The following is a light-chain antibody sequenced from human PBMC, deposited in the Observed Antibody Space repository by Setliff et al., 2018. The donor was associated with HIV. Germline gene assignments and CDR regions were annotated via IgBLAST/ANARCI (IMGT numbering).Light chain of an antibody. CDR1: QTISSFS. Sequence: EIVLTQSPGTLSLSPGERATLSCRASQTISSFSLAWYQQKPGQAPRLLIYAASSRATDIPDRFSGSGSGTDFTLTISRLEPEDFAVYYCQHCDYSRITFGQGTRLEIK. V-gene: IGKV3-20*01. J-gene: IGKJ5*01. CDR3: QHCDYSRIT. CDR2: AAS.